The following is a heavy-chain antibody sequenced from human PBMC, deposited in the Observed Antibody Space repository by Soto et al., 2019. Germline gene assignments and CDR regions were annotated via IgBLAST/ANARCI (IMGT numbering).Heavy chain of an antibody. CDR3: ARIDYTGSPLIDY. J-gene: IGHJ4*02. Sequence: GSGPTLVKPTETLTLTCSVSGFSLTLGRMAVTWIRQPPGKALEWLAHILSTGETSYATSLKTRVTISKDISKSQVLLTMTNVDPVDTATYFCARIDYTGSPLIDYWGQGTLVTVSS. CDR2: ILSTGET. CDR1: GFSLTLGRMA. D-gene: IGHD1-26*01. V-gene: IGHV2-26*01.